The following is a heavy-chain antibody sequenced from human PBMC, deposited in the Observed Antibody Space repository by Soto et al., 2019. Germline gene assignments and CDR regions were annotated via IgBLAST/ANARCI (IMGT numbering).Heavy chain of an antibody. Sequence: GASVKVSCKASGYTFTSYAMHWVRQAPGQRLEWMGWINAGNGNTKYSQKFQGRVTMTEDTSTDTAYMELSSLRSEDTAVYYCATLVVTIFGVAPFGFDPWGQGTLVTVSS. CDR2: INAGNGNT. J-gene: IGHJ5*02. D-gene: IGHD3-3*01. CDR1: GYTFTSYA. V-gene: IGHV1-3*01. CDR3: ATLVVTIFGVAPFGFDP.